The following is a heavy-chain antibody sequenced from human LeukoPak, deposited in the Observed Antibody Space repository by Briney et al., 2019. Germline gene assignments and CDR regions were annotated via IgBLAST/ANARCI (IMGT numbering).Heavy chain of an antibody. D-gene: IGHD6-25*01. V-gene: IGHV1-69*13. CDR3: ARERSSGDAFDI. Sequence: GASVKVPCKASGGTLSSYAISWVRQAPGQGLEWVGGIIPIFGTANYAQKFQGRVTITADESTSTAYMELSSLRSEDTAVYYCARERSSGDAFDIWGQGTMVTVSS. CDR1: GGTLSSYA. J-gene: IGHJ3*02. CDR2: IIPIFGTA.